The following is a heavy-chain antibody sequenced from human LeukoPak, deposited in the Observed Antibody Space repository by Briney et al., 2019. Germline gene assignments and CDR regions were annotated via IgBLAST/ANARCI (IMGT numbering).Heavy chain of an antibody. Sequence: ASVKVSCKASGYSFTTYGISWVRQAPGQGLEWMGWINPNSGGTNYAQKFQGRVTMTRDTSISTAYMELSRLRSDDTAVYYCARDWAGATNWGQGTLVTVSS. J-gene: IGHJ4*02. V-gene: IGHV1-2*02. CDR1: GYSFTTYG. CDR2: INPNSGGT. CDR3: ARDWAGATN. D-gene: IGHD1-26*01.